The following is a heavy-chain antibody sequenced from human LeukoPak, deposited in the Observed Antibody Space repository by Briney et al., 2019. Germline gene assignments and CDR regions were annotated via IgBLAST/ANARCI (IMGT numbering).Heavy chain of an antibody. V-gene: IGHV4-39*01. Sequence: SYTLPLTCTVCVGSIRSRCHYWLWIRPPPAKGLEGMGSIYYSGSPYYNPPLKSRVTIYVDTSKNQLSLKLSSVPAADAPVYYSGRRHHYDSSGYYGYWGQGTLVTVSS. CDR2: IYYSGSP. CDR1: VGSIRSRCHY. D-gene: IGHD3-22*01. CDR3: GRRHHYDSSGYYGY. J-gene: IGHJ4*02.